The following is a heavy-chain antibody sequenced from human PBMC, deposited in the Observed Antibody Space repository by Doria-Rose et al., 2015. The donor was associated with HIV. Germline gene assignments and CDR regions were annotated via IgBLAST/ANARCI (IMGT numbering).Heavy chain of an antibody. D-gene: IGHD1-1*01. CDR2: INHSGGS. CDR3: ARGLLRGGWNDVDYYYGMDV. V-gene: IGHV4-34*01. CDR1: GGSFSGYY. Sequence: QVQLQRWDAGLVKPSETLSLTCAVFGGSFSGYYWSWIRQPPGKELELIGEINHSGGSNYKTSHKSRVTISLDTSKNLFSLKLSSVTAADTAVYYCARGLLRGGWNDVDYYYGMDVWGQGTTVTVSS. J-gene: IGHJ6*02.